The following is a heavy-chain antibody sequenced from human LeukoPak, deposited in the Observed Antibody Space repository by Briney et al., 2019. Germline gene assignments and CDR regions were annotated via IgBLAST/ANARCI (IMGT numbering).Heavy chain of an antibody. Sequence: GGSLRFSYAASGFTFSSYSMNRVGQAPGQGLEWVSSISSSSNYIYYADSVKGRFTISRDNAKNSLYLQMNSLRAEDTAVYYCARTPPDYWGQGTLVTVSS. CDR3: ARTPPDY. V-gene: IGHV3-21*01. CDR1: GFTFSSYS. CDR2: ISSSSNYI. J-gene: IGHJ4*02.